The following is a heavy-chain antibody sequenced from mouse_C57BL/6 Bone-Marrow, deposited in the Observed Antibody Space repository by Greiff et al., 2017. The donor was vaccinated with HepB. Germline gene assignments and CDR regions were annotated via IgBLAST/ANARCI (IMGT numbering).Heavy chain of an antibody. Sequence: EVKVEESGGGLVQSGRSLRLSCATSGFTFSDFYMEWVRQAPGKGLEWIAASRNKANDYTTEYSASVKGRFIVSRDTSQSILYLQMNALRAEDTAIYYCARDGLDGPWFAYWGQGTLVTVSA. V-gene: IGHV7-1*01. J-gene: IGHJ3*01. CDR3: ARDGLDGPWFAY. CDR1: GFTFSDFY. CDR2: SRNKANDYTT. D-gene: IGHD2-3*01.